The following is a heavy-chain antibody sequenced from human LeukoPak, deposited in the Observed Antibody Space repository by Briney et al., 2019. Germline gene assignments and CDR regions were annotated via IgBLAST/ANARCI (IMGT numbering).Heavy chain of an antibody. J-gene: IGHJ4*02. CDR2: IYYSGST. Sequence: SETLSLTCTVSGGSISSSSYYWGWIRQPPGKGLEWIGSIYYSGSTYYNPSLKSRVTISVDTSENQFSLKLSSVTAADTAVYYCARQPRSSSWLNDYFDYWGQGTLVTVSS. CDR3: ARQPRSSSWLNDYFDY. V-gene: IGHV4-39*01. D-gene: IGHD6-13*01. CDR1: GGSISSSSYY.